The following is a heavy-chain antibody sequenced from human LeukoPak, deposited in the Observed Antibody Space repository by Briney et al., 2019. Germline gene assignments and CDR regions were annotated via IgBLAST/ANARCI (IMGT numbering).Heavy chain of an antibody. CDR3: AREQFLRGYCSGGSCYSDYYGMDV. J-gene: IGHJ6*02. CDR2: INPNSGGT. V-gene: IGHV1-2*02. Sequence: GASVKVSCKASGYTFTGYYMHWVRQAPGQGLEWMGWINPNSGGTNYAQKFQGRVTMTRDTSISTAYMKLSRLRSDDTAVYYCAREQFLRGYCSGGSCYSDYYGMDVWGQGTTVTVSS. CDR1: GYTFTGYY. D-gene: IGHD2-15*01.